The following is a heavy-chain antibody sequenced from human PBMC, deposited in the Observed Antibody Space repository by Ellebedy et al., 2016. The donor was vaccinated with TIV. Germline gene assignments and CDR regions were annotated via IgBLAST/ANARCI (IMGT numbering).Heavy chain of an antibody. J-gene: IGHJ6*02. Sequence: ASVKVSCKASGYNFTSYDINWVRQATGQGLEWMGWMNPNSGNTGYAQKFQGRVTMTRNTSISTAYMELSSLRSEDTAVYYCARGDPRYSSSWYGGESYYYYGMDVWGQGTTVTVSS. V-gene: IGHV1-8*01. CDR1: GYNFTSYD. D-gene: IGHD6-13*01. CDR3: ARGDPRYSSSWYGGESYYYYGMDV. CDR2: MNPNSGNT.